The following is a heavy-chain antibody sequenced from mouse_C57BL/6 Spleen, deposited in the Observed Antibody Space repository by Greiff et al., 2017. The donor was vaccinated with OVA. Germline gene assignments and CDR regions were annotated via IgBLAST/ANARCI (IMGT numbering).Heavy chain of an antibody. CDR1: GYAFSSSW. J-gene: IGHJ1*03. CDR3: ARSDYYGSSLYWYFDV. V-gene: IGHV1-82*01. D-gene: IGHD1-1*01. CDR2: IYPGDGDT. Sequence: VQLQESGPELVKPGASVKISCKASGYAFSSSWMNWVKQRPGKGLEWIGRIYPGDGDTNYNGKFKGKATLTADTSSSTAYMQLSSLTSEDSAVYFCARSDYYGSSLYWYFDVWGTGTTVTVSS.